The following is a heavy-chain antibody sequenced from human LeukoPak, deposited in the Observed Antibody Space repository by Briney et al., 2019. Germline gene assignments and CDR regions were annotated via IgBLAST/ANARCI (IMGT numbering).Heavy chain of an antibody. CDR3: ARGPLGRSSSWYYFDY. Sequence: ASVKVPCXASGYTFTSYYMHWVRQAPGQGLEWMGIINPSGGSTSYAQKFQGRVTMTRDTSTSTVYMELSSLRSEDTAVYYCARGPLGRSSSWYYFDYWGQGTLVTVSS. V-gene: IGHV1-46*01. CDR2: INPSGGST. J-gene: IGHJ4*02. D-gene: IGHD6-13*01. CDR1: GYTFTSYY.